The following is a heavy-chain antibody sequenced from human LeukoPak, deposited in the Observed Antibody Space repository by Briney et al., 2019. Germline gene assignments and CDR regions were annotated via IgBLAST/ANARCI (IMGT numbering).Heavy chain of an antibody. CDR1: GYTFTGYY. Sequence: ASVKVSCKASGYTFTGYYMHWVRQAPGQGLEWMGWINPNSGGTNYAQKFQGRVTMTRDTSISTAYMELSRLRSDDTAVYYCARDLACNTYYGILTGSIYWGQRSLVTVSS. J-gene: IGHJ4*02. D-gene: IGHD3-9*01. CDR2: INPNSGGT. CDR3: ARDLACNTYYGILTGSIY. V-gene: IGHV1-2*02.